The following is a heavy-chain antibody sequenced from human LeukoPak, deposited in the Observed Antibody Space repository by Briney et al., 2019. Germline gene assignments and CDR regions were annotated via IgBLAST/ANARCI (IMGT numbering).Heavy chain of an antibody. D-gene: IGHD2-15*01. V-gene: IGHV4-59*01. CDR3: ARDVGVVVAAGYFDL. J-gene: IGHJ2*01. Sequence: NPSETLSLTCTVSGGSISSYYWSWIRQPPGKGLEWIGYIYYSGSTNYNPSLKSRVTISVDTSKNQFSLKLSSVTAADTAVYYCARDVGVVVAAGYFDLWGRSTLVTVSS. CDR2: IYYSGST. CDR1: GGSISSYY.